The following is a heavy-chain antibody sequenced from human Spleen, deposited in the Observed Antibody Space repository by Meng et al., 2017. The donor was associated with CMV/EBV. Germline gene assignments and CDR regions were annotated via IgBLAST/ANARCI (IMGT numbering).Heavy chain of an antibody. D-gene: IGHD1-26*01. J-gene: IGHJ4*02. CDR2: IYSDGRT. Sequence: GGSLRLSCAASGFTLSNNYMNWVRQAPGKGLEWVSVIYSDGRTYYADSVKGRFTIPRDNSKNTLYLQMNSLRAGDTAVYYCARDEGSNWSPTFDHWGQGTLVTVSS. V-gene: IGHV3-53*01. CDR1: GFTLSNNY. CDR3: ARDEGSNWSPTFDH.